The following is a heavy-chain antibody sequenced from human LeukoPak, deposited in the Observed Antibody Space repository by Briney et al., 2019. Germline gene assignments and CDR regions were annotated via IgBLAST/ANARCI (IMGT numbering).Heavy chain of an antibody. V-gene: IGHV3-30-3*01. D-gene: IGHD5-12*01. J-gene: IGHJ4*02. CDR2: ISYDGSNK. CDR3: ARDRRDIVATITPLWYFDY. CDR1: GFTFSSYA. Sequence: GGSLRLSCAASGFTFSSYAMHWVRQAPGKGLEWVAVISYDGSNKYYADSVKGRFTISRDNSKNTLYLQMNSLRAEDTAVYYCARDRRDIVATITPLWYFDYWGQGTLVTVSS.